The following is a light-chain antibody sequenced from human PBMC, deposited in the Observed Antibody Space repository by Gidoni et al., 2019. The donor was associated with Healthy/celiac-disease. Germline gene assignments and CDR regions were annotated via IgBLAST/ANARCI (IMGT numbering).Light chain of an antibody. CDR1: QSISSW. Sequence: DIQMTQSPSTLSASVGDRVTITCRASQSISSWLAWYQQKPGKAPKLLIYDASSLESGVPSRFSGSGSGTEFTLTISSLQPDEFATYYCQQYNSYSQTFGQXTKLEIK. V-gene: IGKV1-5*01. CDR3: QQYNSYSQT. J-gene: IGKJ2*01. CDR2: DAS.